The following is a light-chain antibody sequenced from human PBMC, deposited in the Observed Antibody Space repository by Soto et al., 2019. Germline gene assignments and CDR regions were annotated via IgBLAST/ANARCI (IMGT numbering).Light chain of an antibody. CDR2: GAS. CDR3: KQYDTSPPLT. Sequence: EMVLTQSPGTLSLSPGDRATLSCRASRSVSSNYLTWYQQKPGQAPRLLIYGASSRATGIPDRFSGSGSGTDFTLTISRLEPEDFAVNYSKQYDTSPPLTFGGGTKVDIK. V-gene: IGKV3-20*01. J-gene: IGKJ4*01. CDR1: RSVSSNY.